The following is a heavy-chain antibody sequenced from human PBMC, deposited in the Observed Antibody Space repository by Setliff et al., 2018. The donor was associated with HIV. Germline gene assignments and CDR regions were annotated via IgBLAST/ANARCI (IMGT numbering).Heavy chain of an antibody. D-gene: IGHD3-10*01. Sequence: PSETLSLTCTISGGSFGVYRWSWIRQSAGRGLEWIGRIDSSGTTDYKPSLKGRVAISVDTPRNKFSLRVTFVTAADTAVYFCARDRNSSGLGGYGPGGRGTLSPSPQ. V-gene: IGHV4-4*07. CDR1: GGSFGVYR. CDR3: ARDRNSSGLGGYGP. CDR2: IDSSGTT. J-gene: IGHJ5*02.